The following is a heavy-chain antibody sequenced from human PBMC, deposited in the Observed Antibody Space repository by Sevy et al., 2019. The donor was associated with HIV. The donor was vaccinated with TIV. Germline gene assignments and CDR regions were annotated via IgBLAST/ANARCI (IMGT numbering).Heavy chain of an antibody. Sequence: SENLSLTCNVSGASIRSYSWTWIRQPPGKGLEWIGNIFYRGTTDYNPSLKSRVTISVDTSQNQVSLWVNSVTASDTAVYFCARLECSGEDNCYNHWGQGTPVTVSS. CDR2: IFYRGTT. V-gene: IGHV4-59*01. CDR3: ARLECSGEDNCYNH. J-gene: IGHJ5*02. D-gene: IGHD2-15*01. CDR1: GASIRSYS.